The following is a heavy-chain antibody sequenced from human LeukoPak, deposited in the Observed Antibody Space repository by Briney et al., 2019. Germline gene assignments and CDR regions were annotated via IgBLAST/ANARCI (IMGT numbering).Heavy chain of an antibody. CDR3: AKGIESSGSYYTCFDY. CDR1: RFTFSSYA. CDR2: ISGSGGAT. J-gene: IGHJ4*02. V-gene: IGHV3-23*01. Sequence: GGSLRLSCAASRFTFSSYALHSVRQAPGKWLEWVSGISGSGGATYYADSVKGRFTISRDNSKNTLSLQMNSLRAEDTAVYYCAKGIESSGSYYTCFDYWGQGTLVTVSS. D-gene: IGHD1-26*01.